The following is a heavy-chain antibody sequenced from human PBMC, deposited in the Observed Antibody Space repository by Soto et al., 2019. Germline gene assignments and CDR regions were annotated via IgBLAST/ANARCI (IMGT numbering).Heavy chain of an antibody. CDR3: ARREIQGPIDY. CDR1: GYSISSSNW. V-gene: IGHV4-28*01. J-gene: IGHJ4*02. Sequence: QVQLQESGPGLVKPSDTLSLTCAVSGYSISSSNWWGWIRQPPGKGLEWIGYIYYSGTTYYNPSLKSRVTMSVDTSKNPFSVKLTSVTAVDTAVYFCARREIQGPIDYWGQGTLVTVSS. D-gene: IGHD1-26*01. CDR2: IYYSGTT.